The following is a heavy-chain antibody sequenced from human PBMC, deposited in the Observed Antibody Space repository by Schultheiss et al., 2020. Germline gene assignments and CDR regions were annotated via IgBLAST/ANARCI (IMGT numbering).Heavy chain of an antibody. CDR2: IPNSGGDT. J-gene: IGHJ4*02. CDR3: TRYTLD. V-gene: IGHV3-23*01. CDR1: GFIFDHYA. Sequence: GESLKISCAAPGFIFDHYAMHWVRQAPGKGLEWVSAIPNSGGDTYYADSVMGRFTISRDTSRNTLYLQMNSLRDEDTAVYHCTRYTLDWGQGILVTVSS. D-gene: IGHD2-2*02.